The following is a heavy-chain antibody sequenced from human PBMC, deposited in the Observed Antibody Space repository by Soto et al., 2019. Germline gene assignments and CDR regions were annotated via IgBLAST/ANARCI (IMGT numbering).Heavy chain of an antibody. Sequence: SETLSLTCTVSGGSISSSSYYWGWIRQPPGKGLEWIGSIYYSGSTYYNPSLKSRVTISVDTSKNQFSLKLSSVTAADTAVYYCARHPISRYYYDSSKDFDYWGQGTLVTVSS. CDR3: ARHPISRYYYDSSKDFDY. V-gene: IGHV4-39*01. J-gene: IGHJ4*02. CDR1: GGSISSSSYY. D-gene: IGHD3-22*01. CDR2: IYYSGST.